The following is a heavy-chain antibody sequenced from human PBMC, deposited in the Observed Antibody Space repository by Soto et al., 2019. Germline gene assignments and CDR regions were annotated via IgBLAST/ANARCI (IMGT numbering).Heavy chain of an antibody. CDR3: AISHLPYDFWSCYYNGGFDY. CDR1: GGTFSSYT. CDR2: IIPILGIA. V-gene: IGHV1-69*02. J-gene: IGHJ4*02. D-gene: IGHD3-3*01. Sequence: QVQLVQSGAEVKKPGSSVKVSCKASGGTFSSYTISWVRQAPGQGLEWMGRIIPILGIANYAQKFQGRVTITADKSTSTAHMELSSLRSEDTAVYYFAISHLPYDFWSCYYNGGFDYWGQGTLVTVSS.